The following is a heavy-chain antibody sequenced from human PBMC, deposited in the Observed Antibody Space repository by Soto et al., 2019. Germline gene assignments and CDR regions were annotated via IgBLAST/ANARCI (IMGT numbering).Heavy chain of an antibody. J-gene: IGHJ4*02. D-gene: IGHD3-3*01. CDR2: IYPSDSDT. CDR3: ARGGVSTRTFDY. V-gene: IGHV5-51*01. Sequence: LGESLKISCKGSGYNFAGYWIAWVRQMPGKGLELMGIIYPSDSDTRYRSSFQGQVPISADKSISSAYLQWSSLRASDTAMYYCARGGVSTRTFDYWGQGTPVTVSS. CDR1: GYNFAGYW.